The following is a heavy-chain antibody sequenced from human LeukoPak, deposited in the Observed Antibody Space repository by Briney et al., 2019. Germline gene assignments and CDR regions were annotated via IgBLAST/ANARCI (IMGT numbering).Heavy chain of an antibody. V-gene: IGHV4-34*01. CDR3: ARMKCSSTSCYKELGAFDI. CDR2: INHSGST. D-gene: IGHD2-2*02. CDR1: GGSFSGYY. Sequence: SETLSLTCAVYGGSFSGYYWSWIRQPPGKGLEWIGEINHSGSTNYNPSLKSRVTISVDTSKNQFSLKLSSVTAADTAVYYCARMKCSSTSCYKELGAFDIWGQGTMVTVSS. J-gene: IGHJ3*02.